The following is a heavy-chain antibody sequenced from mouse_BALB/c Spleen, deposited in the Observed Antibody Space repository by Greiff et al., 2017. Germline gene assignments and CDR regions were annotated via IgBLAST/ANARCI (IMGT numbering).Heavy chain of an antibody. Sequence: EVQGVESGGGLVQPGGSLKLSCAASGFTFSSYTMSWVRQTPEKRLEWVAYISNGGGSTYYPDTVKGRFTISRDNAKNTLYLQMSSLKSEDTAMYYCARLIGTTIRAYFDYWGQGTTLTVSS. J-gene: IGHJ2*01. CDR3: ARLIGTTIRAYFDY. CDR2: ISNGGGST. D-gene: IGHD2-14*01. CDR1: GFTFSSYT. V-gene: IGHV5-12-2*01.